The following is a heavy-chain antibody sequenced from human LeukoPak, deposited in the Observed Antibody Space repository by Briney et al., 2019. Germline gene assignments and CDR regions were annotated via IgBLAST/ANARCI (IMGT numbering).Heavy chain of an antibody. CDR2: IIPIFGTA. CDR3: ARDSYYYDSSLRH. J-gene: IGHJ1*01. CDR1: GGTFSSYA. V-gene: IGHV1-69*05. Sequence: GASVKVSCKASGGTFSSYAISWVRQAPGQGLEWMGRIIPIFGTANYAQKFQGRVTITTDESTSTAYMEPSSLRSEDTAVYYCARDSYYYDSSLRHWGQGTLVTVSS. D-gene: IGHD3-22*01.